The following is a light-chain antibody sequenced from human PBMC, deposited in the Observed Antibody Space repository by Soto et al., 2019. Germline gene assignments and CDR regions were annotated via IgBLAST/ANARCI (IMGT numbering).Light chain of an antibody. CDR2: GAS. V-gene: IGKV3-20*01. Sequence: DIVLTQSPGTLSLSPGERATLSCRASQTVSSNNLAWYQQKRGQAPRLLIYGASSRAAAIPDRFRGSGSGTDFTLIISSLAPGDFAVYYCQQYGSAPFTFGPGTAVDIK. CDR1: QTVSSNN. CDR3: QQYGSAPFT. J-gene: IGKJ3*01.